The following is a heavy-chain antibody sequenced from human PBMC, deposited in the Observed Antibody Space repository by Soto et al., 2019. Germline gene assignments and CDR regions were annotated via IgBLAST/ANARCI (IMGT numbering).Heavy chain of an antibody. CDR3: ARDRSIFGGFGYYGMDV. CDR2: IIPIFGTA. V-gene: IGHV1-69*13. J-gene: IGHJ6*02. D-gene: IGHD3-3*01. CDR1: GGTFSSCA. Sequence: GASVKVSCKASGGTFSSCAISWVRQAPGQGLEWMGGIIPIFGTANYAQKFQGRVTITADESTSTAYMELSSLRSEDTAVYYCARDRSIFGGFGYYGMDVWGQGTTVTVSS.